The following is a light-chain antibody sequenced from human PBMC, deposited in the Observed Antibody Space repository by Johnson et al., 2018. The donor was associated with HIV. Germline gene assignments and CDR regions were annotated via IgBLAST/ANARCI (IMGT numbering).Light chain of an antibody. CDR3: GAWDSSLSAHYV. CDR1: SSNIEENS. J-gene: IGLJ1*01. Sequence: QSVLTQPPSVSAAPGQKVTISCSGSSSNIEENSVSWYQQLPGAAPKVLIYENNKRPSGIPDRFSASESGTSATLGITGLQPGDEADYYCGAWDSSLSAHYVFGTGTKVTVL. V-gene: IGLV1-51*02. CDR2: ENN.